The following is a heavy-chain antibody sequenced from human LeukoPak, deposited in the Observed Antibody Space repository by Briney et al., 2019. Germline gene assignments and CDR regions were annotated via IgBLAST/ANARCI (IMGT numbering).Heavy chain of an antibody. D-gene: IGHD1-26*01. CDR1: GFTFDDYA. V-gene: IGHV3-9*01. Sequence: GGPLRLSCAASGFTFDDYAMHWVRQAPGKGLEWVSGISWNSGSIGYADSVKGRFTISRDNAKNSLYLQMNSLRAEDTALYYCAKTHSGSYSDAFDIWGQGTMVTVSS. J-gene: IGHJ3*02. CDR2: ISWNSGSI. CDR3: AKTHSGSYSDAFDI.